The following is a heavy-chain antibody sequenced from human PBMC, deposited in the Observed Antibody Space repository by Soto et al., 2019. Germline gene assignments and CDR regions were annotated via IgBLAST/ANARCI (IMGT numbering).Heavy chain of an antibody. D-gene: IGHD3-3*01. CDR3: TKGRYSEWSLSGGGEES. CDR1: RFPLWKYA. V-gene: IGHV3-23*01. Sequence: GGSLTLSSASSRFPLWKYALTSAPPAPGKGLEWVSAISYNGGGTYYVDSVKGRFTVSRDNSKNTIHLQLDSLRVDDTALYYCTKGRYSEWSLSGGGEESWGRGTLVTVSS. J-gene: IGHJ4*02. CDR2: ISYNGGGT.